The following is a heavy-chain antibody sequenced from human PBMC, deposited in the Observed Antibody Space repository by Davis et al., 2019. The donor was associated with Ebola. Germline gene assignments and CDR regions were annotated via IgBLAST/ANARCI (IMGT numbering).Heavy chain of an antibody. V-gene: IGHV1-69*13. CDR1: GGTFSSHA. J-gene: IGHJ4*02. Sequence: SVKVSCKASGGTFSSHAISWVRQAPGQGLEWMGGIIPIFATAKYVQKFQDRVTITADESTSTVYMELSSLRSEDTAVYYCARAQFPTTSDHWGQGTLVTVSS. D-gene: IGHD1-1*01. CDR3: ARAQFPTTSDH. CDR2: IIPIFATA.